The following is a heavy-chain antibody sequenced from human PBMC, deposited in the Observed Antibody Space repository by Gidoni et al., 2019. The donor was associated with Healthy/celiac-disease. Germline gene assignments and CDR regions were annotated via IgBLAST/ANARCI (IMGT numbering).Heavy chain of an antibody. D-gene: IGHD3-10*01. Sequence: EVQLLESGGGLVQPGGSLRLSCAASGFTFSSYAMGWVRQAPGKGLEWVSAISGSGGSTYYADSVKGRFTISRDNSKNTLYLQMNSLRAEDTAVYYCAKETILWFGELRVKLGFDPWGQGTLVTVSS. CDR1: GFTFSSYA. CDR3: AKETILWFGELRVKLGFDP. V-gene: IGHV3-23*01. CDR2: ISGSGGST. J-gene: IGHJ5*02.